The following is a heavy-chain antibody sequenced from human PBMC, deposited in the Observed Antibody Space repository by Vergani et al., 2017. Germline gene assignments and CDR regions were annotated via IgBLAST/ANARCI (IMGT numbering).Heavy chain of an antibody. CDR3: ARGFYGGNSCFDY. CDR2: IYYSGST. J-gene: IGHJ4*02. Sequence: QVQLQESGPGLVKPSETLSLPCTVSGGSISSYYWSWIRQPPGKGLEWIGYIYYSGSTNYNPSLKSRVTISVDTSKNQFSLKLSSVTAADTAVYYCARGFYGGNSCFDYWGQGTLVTVSS. V-gene: IGHV4-59*01. D-gene: IGHD4-23*01. CDR1: GGSISSYY.